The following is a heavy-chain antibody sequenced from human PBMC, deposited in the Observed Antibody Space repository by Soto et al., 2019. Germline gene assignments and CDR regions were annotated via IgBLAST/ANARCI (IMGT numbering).Heavy chain of an antibody. V-gene: IGHV1-69*13. CDR1: GGSFTYT. CDR2: IIPIFGTT. D-gene: IGHD5-18*01. CDR3: ARLHSHGTYGMDV. J-gene: IGHJ6*02. Sequence: ASVKVSCKASGGSFTYTLSWVRQAPGQGLEWMGGIIPIFGTTNYAQKFQGRVTITADESTKTAYMELSTLRSEDTAVYYCARLHSHGTYGMDVWGQGTTVTSP.